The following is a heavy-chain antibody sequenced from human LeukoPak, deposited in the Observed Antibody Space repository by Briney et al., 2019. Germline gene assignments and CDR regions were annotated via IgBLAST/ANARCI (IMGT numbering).Heavy chain of an antibody. V-gene: IGHV1-2*02. D-gene: IGHD5-24*01. Sequence: ASVKVSCKPSGYIFTVYSIHWMRQAPGQGLEWVGRIDPKSGVTNYAKNFQGRVTMTTDTSITTAYMDLSWLTSDDTAVYYCAVSIQAPPIPAFDYWGQGTLVIVSS. CDR2: IDPKSGVT. CDR1: GYIFTVYS. CDR3: AVSIQAPPIPAFDY. J-gene: IGHJ4*02.